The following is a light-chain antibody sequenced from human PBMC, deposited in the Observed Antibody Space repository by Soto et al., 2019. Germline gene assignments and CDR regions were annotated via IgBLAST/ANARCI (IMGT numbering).Light chain of an antibody. CDR3: SSYSTSSTLIL. Sequence: QTVVTQPASVSGSPGQTVIISCTGTSSDIGGSNSVSWYQQHPGRAPKLILFDVNTRPSKIPDRFSGSKSDNTAFLTISGLQSDDEADYYCSSYSTSSTLILFGGGTKVTVL. J-gene: IGLJ2*01. CDR2: DVN. V-gene: IGLV2-14*03. CDR1: SSDIGGSNS.